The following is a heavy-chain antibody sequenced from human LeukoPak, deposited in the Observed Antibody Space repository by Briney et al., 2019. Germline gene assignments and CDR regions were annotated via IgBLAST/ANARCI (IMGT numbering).Heavy chain of an antibody. Sequence: SETLSLTCTVSGGSISSYYWSWIRQPPGPGLELIGYIYYSGSTTSNPPPKSRVTISVDTSKNQFSLKLSSVTAEDTAVYYCARGVLISWNYPYYMDVWGKGTTVTVSS. CDR3: ARGVLISWNYPYYMDV. V-gene: IGHV4-59*01. D-gene: IGHD1-7*01. J-gene: IGHJ6*03. CDR2: IYYSGST. CDR1: GGSISSYY.